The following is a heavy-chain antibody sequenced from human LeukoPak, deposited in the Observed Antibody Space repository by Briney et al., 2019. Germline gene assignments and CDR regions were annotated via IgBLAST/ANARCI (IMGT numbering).Heavy chain of an antibody. CDR1: GYTFTAHD. J-gene: IGHJ4*02. V-gene: IGHV1-8*01. CDR3: ARGLGDYNTDWFPVSGY. Sequence: ASVKVSCKASGYTFTAHDLTWVRQATGQGLEWMGWMNPGSGDTAYAQKFQGRVTMTRDTSMSTAYMELNSLGSEDTAIYYCARGLGDYNTDWFPVSGYWGQGTPVTVSS. D-gene: IGHD3-9*01. CDR2: MNPGSGDT.